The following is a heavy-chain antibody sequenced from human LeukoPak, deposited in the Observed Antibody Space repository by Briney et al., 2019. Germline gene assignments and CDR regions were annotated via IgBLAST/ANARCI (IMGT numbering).Heavy chain of an antibody. Sequence: GGSLRLSCAASGFTFSDYYMSWIRQAPGKGLEWVSYISSSSSYTNYADSVEGRLTISRDNAKNSLYLQMNSLRAEDTAVYYCARGGVVVPAAMPRYYGMDVWGKGTTVTVSS. V-gene: IGHV3-11*06. CDR2: ISSSSSYT. CDR3: ARGGVVVPAAMPRYYGMDV. J-gene: IGHJ6*04. CDR1: GFTFSDYY. D-gene: IGHD2-2*01.